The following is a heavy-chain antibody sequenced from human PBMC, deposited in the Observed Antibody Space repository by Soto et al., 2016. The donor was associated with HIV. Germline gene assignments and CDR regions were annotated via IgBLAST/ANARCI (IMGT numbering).Heavy chain of an antibody. CDR1: GFTFSSYS. D-gene: IGHD2-15*01. CDR3: ARVKGCSGGSCSVHWFDP. J-gene: IGHJ5*02. V-gene: IGHV3-21*01. CDR2: ISSSSSYI. Sequence: EVQLVESGGGLVKPGGSLRLSCAASGFTFSSYSMNWVRQAPGKGLEWVSSISSSSSYIYYADSVKGRFTISRDNAKNSLYLQMNSLRAEDTAVYYCARVKGCSGGSCSVHWFDPWGQGTLVTVSS.